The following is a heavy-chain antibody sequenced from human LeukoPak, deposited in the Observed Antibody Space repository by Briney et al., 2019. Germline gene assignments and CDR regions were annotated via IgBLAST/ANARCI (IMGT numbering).Heavy chain of an antibody. CDR1: GGSISSYY. CDR3: ARQHWGGYCSSTSCPSPYNWFDP. V-gene: IGHV4-59*08. Sequence: PSETLSLTCAVSGGSISSYYWIWIRQPPGKGLEWIGYIYYSGSTNYNPSLKSRVTISVDTSKNQFSLKLSSVTAADTAVYYCARQHWGGYCSSTSCPSPYNWFDPWGQGTLVTVSS. D-gene: IGHD2-2*01. J-gene: IGHJ5*02. CDR2: IYYSGST.